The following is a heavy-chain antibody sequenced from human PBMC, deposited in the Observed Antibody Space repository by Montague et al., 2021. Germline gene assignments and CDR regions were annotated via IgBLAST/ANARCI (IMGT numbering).Heavy chain of an antibody. CDR2: ILHTGST. CDR3: ARDNGYCNITSCSPLTY. J-gene: IGHJ4*02. Sequence: ETLSLTCAVSGGSISSINWCSWVRQPPGKGLEWIGEILHTGSTNYNPSLKSRVTISVDKSKNQFSLKLSSVTAADTAVYYCARDNGYCNITSCSPLTYWGQGTLVTVSS. D-gene: IGHD2-2*03. CDR1: GGSISSINW. V-gene: IGHV4-4*02.